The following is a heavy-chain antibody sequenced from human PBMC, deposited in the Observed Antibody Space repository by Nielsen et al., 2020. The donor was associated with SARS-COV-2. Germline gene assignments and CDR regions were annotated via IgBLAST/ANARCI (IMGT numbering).Heavy chain of an antibody. CDR3: ARGGVNGWVDQ. CDR2: MSPNSGNT. CDR1: GYTFTNYD. D-gene: IGHD2-8*01. Sequence: ASVKVSCKASGYTFTNYDISWVRQATGQGLEWMGWMSPNSGNTGYAQKFQGRVSMTRDTSISTAYMELSSLRSEDTAVYYCARGGVNGWVDQWGQGTLVTVSS. V-gene: IGHV1-8*01. J-gene: IGHJ5*02.